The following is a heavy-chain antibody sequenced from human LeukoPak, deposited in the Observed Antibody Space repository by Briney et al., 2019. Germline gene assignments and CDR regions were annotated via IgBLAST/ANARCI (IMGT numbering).Heavy chain of an antibody. CDR2: INPSGGST. CDR1: GYTFTSYY. J-gene: IGHJ4*02. D-gene: IGHD3-10*01. CDR3: ARGLRFGESPLYFDY. Sequence: ASVKVSCKASGYTFTSYYMHWVRQAPGQGLEWMGIINPSGGSTSYALKFQGRVTMTRDTSTSTVYMELSSLRSEDTAVYYCARGLRFGESPLYFDYWGQGTLVTVSS. V-gene: IGHV1-46*01.